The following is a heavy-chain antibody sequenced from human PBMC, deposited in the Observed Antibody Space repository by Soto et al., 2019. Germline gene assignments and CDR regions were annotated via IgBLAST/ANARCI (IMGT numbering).Heavy chain of an antibody. J-gene: IGHJ4*02. Sequence: EVQMLESGGGLVQPGGSLRLSCVASGFTFGRFGMSWVRQAAGKGLEWVSGISNSGSGTYYADSVKGRFTISRDNAKNTLYLQMSSLRGEDTALYYCSSSSPASDYWGQETLVTVSS. CDR1: GFTFGRFG. D-gene: IGHD3-10*01. CDR3: SSSSPASDY. CDR2: ISNSGSGT. V-gene: IGHV3-23*01.